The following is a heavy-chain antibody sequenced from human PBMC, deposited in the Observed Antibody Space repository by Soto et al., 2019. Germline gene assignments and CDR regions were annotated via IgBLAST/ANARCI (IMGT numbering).Heavy chain of an antibody. CDR2: ISAYNGNI. CDR3: AIANYGDNDY. J-gene: IGHJ4*02. V-gene: IGHV1-18*01. Sequence: QVQLVQSGAEVKKPGASVKVSCKAPGYIFPSATISWVRQAPGPGLEWLGWISAYNGNIKDAQKFQGRFTMTTDTSTSTAYMVRSSLTSDDTAMYYCAIANYGDNDYWGQGPLVTVSS. CDR1: GYIFPSAT. D-gene: IGHD4-17*01.